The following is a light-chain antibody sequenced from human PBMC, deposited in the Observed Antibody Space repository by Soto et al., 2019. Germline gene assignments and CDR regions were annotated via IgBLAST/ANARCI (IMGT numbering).Light chain of an antibody. CDR2: DAS. V-gene: IGKV3-20*01. J-gene: IGKJ5*01. Sequence: EFVLTQSPGTLSLCPGERATLSCRAIQTVRNNYLAWYQQKPGQAPRLLIYDASSRATGIPDRFSGGGSGTDFTLTISRLESEDFAVYFCQQYDKSPPITFGQGTRLEIK. CDR1: QTVRNNY. CDR3: QQYDKSPPIT.